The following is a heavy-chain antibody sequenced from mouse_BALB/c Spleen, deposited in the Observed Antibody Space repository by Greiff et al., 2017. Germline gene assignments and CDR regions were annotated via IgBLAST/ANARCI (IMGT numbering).Heavy chain of an antibody. CDR1: GYTFTDYE. J-gene: IGHJ2*01. D-gene: IGHD4-1*01. CDR3: TRTNWDVRYFDY. CDR2: IDPETGGT. Sequence: VQLQQSGAELVRPGASVTLSCKASGYTFTDYEMHWVKQTPVHGLEWIGAIDPETGGTAYNQKFKGKATLTADKSSSTAYMELRSLTSEDSAVYYCTRTNWDVRYFDYWGQGTTLTVSS. V-gene: IGHV1-15*01.